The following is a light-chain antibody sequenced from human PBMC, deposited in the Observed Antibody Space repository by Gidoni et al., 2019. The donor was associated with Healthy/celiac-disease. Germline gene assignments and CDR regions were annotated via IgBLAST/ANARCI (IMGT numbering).Light chain of an antibody. CDR3: QSYDSSLSGSYVV. CDR1: SSNIGAGSD. J-gene: IGLJ2*01. V-gene: IGLV1-40*01. Sequence: QSVLTQPPSVSGAPGQMVPISCTGRSSNIGAGSDLHWYQQLPGTAPKLLIYGNSNRPSGVPDRCSGSKSGTSASLAITGLQAEDEADYYCQSYDSSLSGSYVVFGGGTKLTVL. CDR2: GNS.